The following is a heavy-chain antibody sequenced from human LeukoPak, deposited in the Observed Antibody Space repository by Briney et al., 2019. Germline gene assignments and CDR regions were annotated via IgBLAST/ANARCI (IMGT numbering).Heavy chain of an antibody. CDR2: IYLSGST. CDR3: SRISPGVCHI. CDR1: CYSISSVYY. J-gene: IGHJ3*02. D-gene: IGHD3-16*01. Sequence: SETLSLTCAVSCYSISSVYYWGWIRQPPGKGWEWIGIIYLSGSTYYSPSLKSRVTISVDTSKNQFSLRLSPLTAPDTALYYCSRISPGVCHIGGEETRDSVSS. V-gene: IGHV4-38-2*01.